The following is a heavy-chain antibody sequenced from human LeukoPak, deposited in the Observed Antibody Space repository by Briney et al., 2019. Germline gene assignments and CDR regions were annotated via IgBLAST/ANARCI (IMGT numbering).Heavy chain of an antibody. Sequence: GGSLRLSCAASGFPFSSYSMNWVRQAPGKGLEWVSSISSSSSYIYYADSVKGRFTISRDNAKNSLYLQMNSLRAEDTAVYYCARSSSRGVYFDYWGRGTLVTVSS. CDR3: ARSSSRGVYFDY. CDR1: GFPFSSYS. D-gene: IGHD2-2*01. J-gene: IGHJ4*02. V-gene: IGHV3-21*01. CDR2: ISSSSSYI.